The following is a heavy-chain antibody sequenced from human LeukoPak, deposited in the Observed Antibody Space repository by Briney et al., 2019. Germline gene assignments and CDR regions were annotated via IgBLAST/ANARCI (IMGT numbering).Heavy chain of an antibody. CDR3: ASPQYSSSWYYFDY. D-gene: IGHD6-13*01. J-gene: IGHJ4*02. Sequence: PGGALRLSCAASGFTFSSYSMNWVRQAPGKGLEWVSSISSSSYIYYADSVKGRFTISRDDAKNSLYLQMNSLRAEDTAVYYCASPQYSSSWYYFDYWGQGTLVTVSS. CDR1: GFTFSSYS. V-gene: IGHV3-21*01. CDR2: ISSSSYI.